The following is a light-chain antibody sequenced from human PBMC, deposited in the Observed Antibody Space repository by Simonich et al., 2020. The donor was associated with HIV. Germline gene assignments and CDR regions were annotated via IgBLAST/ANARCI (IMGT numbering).Light chain of an antibody. J-gene: IGKJ4*01. CDR1: QSINTY. V-gene: IGKV1-39*01. CDR2: AAS. CDR3: QQYYSTPLT. Sequence: DIQMTQSPSSLSASVRDRVTITCRASQSINTYLNWYQQKPGKAPKLLIYAASSLQSGVPSRFSGIGSGTDFILTISSLQPEDFATYYCQQYYSTPLTFGGGTKVEIK.